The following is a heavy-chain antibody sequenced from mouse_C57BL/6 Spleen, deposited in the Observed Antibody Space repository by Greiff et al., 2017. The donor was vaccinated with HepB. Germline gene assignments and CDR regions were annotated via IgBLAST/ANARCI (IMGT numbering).Heavy chain of an antibody. V-gene: IGHV1-15*01. CDR1: GYTFTDYE. CDR2: IDPETGGT. Sequence: QVQLQQSGAELVRPGASVTLSCKASGYTFTDYEMHWVKQTPVHGLEWIGAIDPETGGTAYNQKFKGKAILTADKSSSTAYMELRSLTSEDSAVYYCTRSGDPGGLYYFDYWGQGTTLTVSS. CDR3: TRSGDPGGLYYFDY. J-gene: IGHJ2*01. D-gene: IGHD1-1*02.